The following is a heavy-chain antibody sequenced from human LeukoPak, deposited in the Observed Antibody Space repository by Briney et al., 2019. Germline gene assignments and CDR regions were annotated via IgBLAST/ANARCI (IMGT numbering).Heavy chain of an antibody. CDR2: IRYDGSNK. CDR1: GFTFSSYG. CDR3: TKDRERWLQSYFDY. J-gene: IGHJ4*02. Sequence: GGSLRLSCAASGFTFSSYGMHWVRQAPGKGLEWVAFIRYDGSNKYYADSVKGRFTISRDNSKNTLYLQMNSLRAEDTAVYYCTKDRERWLQSYFDYWGQGTLVTVSS. V-gene: IGHV3-30*02. D-gene: IGHD5-24*01.